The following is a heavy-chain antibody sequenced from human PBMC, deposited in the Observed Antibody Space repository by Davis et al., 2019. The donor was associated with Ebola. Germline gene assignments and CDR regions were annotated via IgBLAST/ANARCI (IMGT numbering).Heavy chain of an antibody. CDR1: GFTFSSYA. J-gene: IGHJ6*04. D-gene: IGHD6-13*01. Sequence: GESLKISCAASGFTFSSYAMHWVRQAPGKGLEWVAVISYDGSNKYYADSVKGRFTISRDNSKNTLYLQMNSLRAEDTAVYYCARDIAAAGTPYYYYYGMDVWGKGTTVTVSS. CDR2: ISYDGSNK. V-gene: IGHV3-30*04. CDR3: ARDIAAAGTPYYYYYGMDV.